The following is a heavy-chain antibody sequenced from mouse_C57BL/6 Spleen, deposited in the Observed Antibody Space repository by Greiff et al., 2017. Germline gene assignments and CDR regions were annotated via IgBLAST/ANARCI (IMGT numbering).Heavy chain of an antibody. J-gene: IGHJ2*01. CDR3: AKGDYYGSSSFDY. V-gene: IGHV2-5*01. D-gene: IGHD1-1*01. CDR1: GFSLTSYG. Sequence: VQLQESGPGLVQPSQSLSITCTVSGFSLTSYGVHWVRQSPGKGLEWLGVIWRGGSTDYNAAFMSRLSITKDNSKSQVFFKMNSLQADDTAIYYCAKGDYYGSSSFDYWGQGTTLTVSS. CDR2: IWRGGST.